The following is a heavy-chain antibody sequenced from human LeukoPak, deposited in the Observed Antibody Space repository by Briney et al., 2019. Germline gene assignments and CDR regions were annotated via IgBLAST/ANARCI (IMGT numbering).Heavy chain of an antibody. CDR3: AKELSVLLWFGEFLGFDY. D-gene: IGHD3-10*01. CDR1: GFTFSSYG. CDR2: ISGSGGST. Sequence: GGSLRLSCAASGFTFSSYGMSWVRQAPGKGLEWVSAISGSGGSTYYADSVKGRFTISRDNSKNTLYLQMNSLRAEDTAVYYCAKELSVLLWFGEFLGFDYWGQGTLVTVSS. J-gene: IGHJ4*02. V-gene: IGHV3-23*01.